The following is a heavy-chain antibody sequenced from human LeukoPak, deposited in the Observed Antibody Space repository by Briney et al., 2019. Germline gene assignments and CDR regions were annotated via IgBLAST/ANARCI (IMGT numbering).Heavy chain of an antibody. J-gene: IGHJ5*02. D-gene: IGHD6-13*01. CDR2: ISYDGSNK. CDR1: GFTFSSYG. Sequence: GGSLRLSCAASGFTFSSYGMHWVRQAPGKGLEWVAVISYDGSNKYYADSVKGRFTISRDNSKNTLYLQMNSLRAEDTAVYYCAKDLFLSSSPEFDPWGQGTLVTVSS. CDR3: AKDLFLSSSPEFDP. V-gene: IGHV3-30*18.